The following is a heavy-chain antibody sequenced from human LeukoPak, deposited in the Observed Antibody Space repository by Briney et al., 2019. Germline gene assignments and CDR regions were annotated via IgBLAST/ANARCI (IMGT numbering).Heavy chain of an antibody. CDR2: IYPGDSDT. D-gene: IGHD6-13*01. Sequence: GESLQISCKGSGYSFATYWIAWVRQMPGKGLEWMGIIYPGDSDTRYSPSFQGQVTISADKSINTAYLQWSSLKASDTAMYYCARLLRNIAAGVYYFDYWGQGTLVTVSS. CDR1: GYSFATYW. J-gene: IGHJ4*02. V-gene: IGHV5-51*01. CDR3: ARLLRNIAAGVYYFDY.